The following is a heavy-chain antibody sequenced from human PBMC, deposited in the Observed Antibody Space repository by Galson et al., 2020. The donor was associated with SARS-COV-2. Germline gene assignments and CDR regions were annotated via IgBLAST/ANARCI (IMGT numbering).Heavy chain of an antibody. Sequence: SETLSLTCAVSGFSISTTNYCCCSRQAPGKGLDCSGSVYPSGSTNSNPSLKSRVTISLATSKNQFPLRLTSVTAADTALYYCARQGVTIIFLLTVPGWFFDLWGRGTLVTVSS. J-gene: IGHJ2*01. CDR1: GFSISTTNY. V-gene: IGHV4-38-2*01. CDR3: ARQGVTIIFLLTVPGWFFDL. CDR2: VYPSGST. D-gene: IGHD5-12*01.